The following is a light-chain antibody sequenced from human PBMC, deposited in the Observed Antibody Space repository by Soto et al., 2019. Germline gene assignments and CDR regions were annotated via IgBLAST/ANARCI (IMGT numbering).Light chain of an antibody. V-gene: IGLV2-14*01. CDR2: EVS. CDR1: SSDVGGYNY. CDR3: ISYTSSSTLV. J-gene: IGLJ1*01. Sequence: QSALTQPASVSGSPGQSITISCTGTSSDVGGYNYVSWYQQYPGKAPKLMIYEVSNRPSGVSNRFSGSKSGNTASLTISGLQAEDEADYYCISYTSSSTLVFGTGTKLTV.